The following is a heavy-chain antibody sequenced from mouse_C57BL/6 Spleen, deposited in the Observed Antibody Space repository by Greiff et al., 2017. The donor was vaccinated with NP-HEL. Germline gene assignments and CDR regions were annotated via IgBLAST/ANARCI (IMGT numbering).Heavy chain of an antibody. J-gene: IGHJ4*01. CDR2: IWTGGGT. Sequence: VQRVESGPGLVAPSQSLSITCTVSGFSLTSYAISWVRQPPGKGLEWLGVIWTGGGTNYNSALKSRLSISKDNSKSQVFLKMNSLQTDDTARYYCARNIILRGYYAMDYWGQGTSVTVSS. CDR1: GFSLTSYA. D-gene: IGHD1-1*01. V-gene: IGHV2-9-1*01. CDR3: ARNIILRGYYAMDY.